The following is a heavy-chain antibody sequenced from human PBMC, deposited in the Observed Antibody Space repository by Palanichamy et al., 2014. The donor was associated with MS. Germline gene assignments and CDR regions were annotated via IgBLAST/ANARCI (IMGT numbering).Heavy chain of an antibody. CDR2: MNPNSGNT. CDR1: GYTFTSYD. D-gene: IGHD6-13*01. V-gene: IGHV1-8*01. J-gene: IGHJ5*02. CDR3: ARGKRKIAAAGRVWFDP. Sequence: QVQLVQSGAEVKKPGASVKVSCKASGYTFTSYDINWVRQATGQGLEWMGWMNPNSGNTGYAQKFQGRVTMTRNTSISTAYMELSSLRSEDTAVYYCARGKRKIAAAGRVWFDPWGQGTLVTVSS.